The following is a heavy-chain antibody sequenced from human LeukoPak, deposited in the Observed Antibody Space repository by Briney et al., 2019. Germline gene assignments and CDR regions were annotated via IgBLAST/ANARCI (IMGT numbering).Heavy chain of an antibody. CDR1: GGTFSSYA. Sequence: SVKVSCKASGGTFSSYAISWVRQAPGQRLEWMGRIIPIFGTANYAQKFQGRVTITTDESTSTAYMELSSLRSEDTAVYYCARDLQGEADYWGQGTLVTVSS. V-gene: IGHV1-69*05. CDR2: IIPIFGTA. J-gene: IGHJ4*02. CDR3: ARDLQGEADY.